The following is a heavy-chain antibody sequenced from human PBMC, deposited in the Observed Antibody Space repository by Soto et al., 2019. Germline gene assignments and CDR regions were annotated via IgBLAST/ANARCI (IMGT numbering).Heavy chain of an antibody. V-gene: IGHV2-5*02. CDR3: AHKGDGYRGFKY. CDR1: GFSLSTSGVG. CDR2: IYWDDDK. J-gene: IGHJ4*02. D-gene: IGHD5-12*01. Sequence: QITLKESGPTLVKPTQPLTLTCTLSGFSLSTSGVGVGWIRQPPGKALEWLALIYWDDDKRYSPFLKSRLTITKDTSKNQVVLTLTNMDPVDTATYYCAHKGDGYRGFKYWGQGTLVTVSS.